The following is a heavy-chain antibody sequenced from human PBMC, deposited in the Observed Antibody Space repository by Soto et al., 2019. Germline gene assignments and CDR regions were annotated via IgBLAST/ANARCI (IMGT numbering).Heavy chain of an antibody. J-gene: IGHJ4*02. CDR3: ARGPSGDKVDY. D-gene: IGHD7-27*01. CDR1: GGSISNGYYS. Sequence: SETLSLTCTVSGGSISNGYYSWSWIRQSPEKGLEWIGHIYSGVSTYSNPSLNGRLTISIDTSKNQFSLSLSSVTAADTAVYYCARGPSGDKVDYWGQGTLVTVSS. V-gene: IGHV4-30-4*01. CDR2: IYSGVST.